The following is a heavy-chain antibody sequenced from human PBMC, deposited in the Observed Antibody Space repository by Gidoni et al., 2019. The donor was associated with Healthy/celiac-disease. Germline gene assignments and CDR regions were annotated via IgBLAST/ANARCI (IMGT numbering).Heavy chain of an antibody. CDR2: IFSNDEK. J-gene: IGHJ3*02. V-gene: IGHV2-26*01. CDR1: GFSISNARMG. CDR3: AAGTRRGAFDI. D-gene: IGHD6-19*01. Sequence: QVTSKESGPVLVKPTETLTLTCTVSGFSISNARMGVSWIRQPPGKALEWRAHIFSNDEKSYSTSLKSRLTISKDTSKSQVVLTLTNMDPVDTATYYCAAGTRRGAFDIWGQGTMVTVSS.